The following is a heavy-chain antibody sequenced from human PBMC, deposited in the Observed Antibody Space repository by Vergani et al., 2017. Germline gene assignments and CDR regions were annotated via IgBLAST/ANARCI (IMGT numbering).Heavy chain of an antibody. CDR3: ARDPGYCSSTSCYGAFDI. D-gene: IGHD2-2*01. V-gene: IGHV3-66*01. CDR1: GFTVSSNY. J-gene: IGHJ3*02. CDR2: IYSGGST. Sequence: EVQLVESGGGLVQPGGSPRLSCAASGFTVSSNYMSWVRQAPGKGLEWVSVIYSGGSTYYADSVKGRFTISRDNSKNTLYLQMNSLRAEDTAVYYCARDPGYCSSTSCYGAFDIWGQGTMVTVSS.